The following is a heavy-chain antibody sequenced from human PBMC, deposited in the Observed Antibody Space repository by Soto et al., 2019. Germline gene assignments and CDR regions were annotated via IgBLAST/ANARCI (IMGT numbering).Heavy chain of an antibody. V-gene: IGHV3-23*01. CDR3: AKDLHPTRNYYYYGMDV. CDR1: GFTLSRDP. Sequence: WGYLRHCCAGSGFTLSRDPMSWVRQAPGKGLEWVSAISGSGGSTYYADSVKGRFTISRDNSKNTLYLQMNSLRAEDTAVYYCAKDLHPTRNYYYYGMDVWGQGT. J-gene: IGHJ6*02. CDR2: ISGSGGST.